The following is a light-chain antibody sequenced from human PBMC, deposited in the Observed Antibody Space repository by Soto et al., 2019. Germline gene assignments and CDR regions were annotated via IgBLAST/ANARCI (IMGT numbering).Light chain of an antibody. Sequence: QSALTQPASVSGSPGQSITISCTGTSSDIGGYKYVSWYQHHPGRAPKFIIYEVNKRPSGVSNRFSGSKSGNTASLTISGLKVEDEADYYCCSSGGSPTYVFGTGTKLTVL. J-gene: IGLJ1*01. V-gene: IGLV2-23*02. CDR1: SSDIGGYKY. CDR2: EVN. CDR3: CSSGGSPTYV.